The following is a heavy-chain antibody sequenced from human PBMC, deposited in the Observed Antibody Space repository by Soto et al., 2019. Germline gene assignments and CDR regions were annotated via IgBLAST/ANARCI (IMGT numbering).Heavy chain of an antibody. CDR2: ISAYNGNT. D-gene: IGHD3-16*02. J-gene: IGHJ5*02. Sequence: ASVKVSCKASGYTFTSYGISWVRQAPGQGLEWMGWISAYNGNTNYAQKLQGRVTMTTDTSTSTAYMELRSLRSDDTAVYYCARGGYYDYVWGSYRQYNWFDPWGQGTLVTVSS. V-gene: IGHV1-18*04. CDR1: GYTFTSYG. CDR3: ARGGYYDYVWGSYRQYNWFDP.